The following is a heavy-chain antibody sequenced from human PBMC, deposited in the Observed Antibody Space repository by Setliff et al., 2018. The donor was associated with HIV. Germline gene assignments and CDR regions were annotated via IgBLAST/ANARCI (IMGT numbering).Heavy chain of an antibody. CDR3: ARVAAAGTLFDY. D-gene: IGHD6-13*01. Sequence: SETLSLTCTVSGGSISSGGYYWSWIRQHPGKGLEWIGYIYYSGSTYYNPSLKSRVTISVDTSKNQFSLKLSSVTAADMAVYYCARVAAAGTLFDYWGQGTLVTVPQ. CDR2: IYYSGST. V-gene: IGHV4-31*03. CDR1: GGSISSGGYY. J-gene: IGHJ4*02.